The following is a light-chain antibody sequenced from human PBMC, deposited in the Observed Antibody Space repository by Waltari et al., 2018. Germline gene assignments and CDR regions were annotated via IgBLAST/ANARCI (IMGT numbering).Light chain of an antibody. CDR3: QQYDNLPIT. J-gene: IGKJ3*01. CDR1: QDISNY. V-gene: IGKV1-33*01. Sequence: DIQMTQSPSSLSASVGDRVTITCQASQDISNYLNWYQQKPGKAPKLLIYDASNLETGVPSRFSGSGSGTDFTFTINSLQPEDIATYYCQQYDNLPITFGPGTKVDIK. CDR2: DAS.